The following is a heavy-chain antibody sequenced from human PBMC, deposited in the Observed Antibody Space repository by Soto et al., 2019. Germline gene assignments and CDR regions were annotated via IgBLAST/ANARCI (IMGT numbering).Heavy chain of an antibody. CDR3: ARGRTDYGGNLRPFY. CDR2: MNPNSGNT. J-gene: IGHJ4*02. D-gene: IGHD4-17*01. V-gene: IGHV1-8*01. Sequence: QVQLVQSGAEVKKPGASVKVSCKASGYTFTSYDINWVRQATGQGLEWMGWMNPNSGNTGYAQKFQGRVTMTRNTSINTAYRELSSLRSEDTAVYYCARGRTDYGGNLRPFYWGQGTLVTVSS. CDR1: GYTFTSYD.